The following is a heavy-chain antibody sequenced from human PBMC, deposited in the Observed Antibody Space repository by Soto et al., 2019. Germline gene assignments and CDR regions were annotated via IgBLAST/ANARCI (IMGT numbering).Heavy chain of an antibody. V-gene: IGHV3-30-3*01. Sequence: ESGGGVVQPGRSLRLSCAASGFTFSSYAMHWVRQAPGKGLEWVAVISYDGSNKYYADSVKGRFTISRDNSKNTLYLQMNSLRAEDTAVYYCASLRIDYDTLDAFDIWGQGTMVTVSS. CDR3: ASLRIDYDTLDAFDI. D-gene: IGHD3-22*01. CDR1: GFTFSSYA. J-gene: IGHJ3*02. CDR2: ISYDGSNK.